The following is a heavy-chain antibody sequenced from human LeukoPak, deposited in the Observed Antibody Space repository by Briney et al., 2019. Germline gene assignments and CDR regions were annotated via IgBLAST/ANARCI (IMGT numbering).Heavy chain of an antibody. CDR2: IYYSGST. CDR3: ARVFYYDSSGYPDAYFDY. CDR1: GGSISSGGYS. D-gene: IGHD3-22*01. Sequence: SETLSLTCAVSGGSISSGGYSWSWIRQPPGKGLEWIGYIYYSGSTNYNPSLKSRVTISVDTSKNQFSLKLSSVTAADTAVYYCARVFYYDSSGYPDAYFDYWGQGTLVTVSS. V-gene: IGHV4-61*08. J-gene: IGHJ4*02.